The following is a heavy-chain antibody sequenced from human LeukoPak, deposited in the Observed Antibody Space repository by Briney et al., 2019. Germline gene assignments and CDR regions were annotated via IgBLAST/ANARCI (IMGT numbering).Heavy chain of an antibody. CDR3: ARFRNYYGSGSVMIGSRGFDP. D-gene: IGHD3-10*01. J-gene: IGHJ5*02. V-gene: IGHV4-61*01. CDR2: IYYSGST. Sequence: PSETLPLTCTVSGGSISSGSYYWSWIRQPPGKGLEWIGYIYYSGSTNYNPSLKSRVTISVDTSKNQFSLKLSSVTAADTAVYYCARFRNYYGSGSVMIGSRGFDPWGQGTLVTVSS. CDR1: GGSISSGSYY.